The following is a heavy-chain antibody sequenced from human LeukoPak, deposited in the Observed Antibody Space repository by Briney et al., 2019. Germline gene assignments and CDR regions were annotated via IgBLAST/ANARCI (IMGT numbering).Heavy chain of an antibody. Sequence: GGSLRLSCAASGFTFSSYAMHWVRQAPGKGLEWVAVISYDGSNKYYADSVKGRFTISRDNSKNTLYLQMNSLRAEDTAVYYCARREARWFDPWGQGTLVTVSS. J-gene: IGHJ5*02. CDR2: ISYDGSNK. V-gene: IGHV3-30-3*01. CDR3: ARREARWFDP. D-gene: IGHD1-26*01. CDR1: GFTFSSYA.